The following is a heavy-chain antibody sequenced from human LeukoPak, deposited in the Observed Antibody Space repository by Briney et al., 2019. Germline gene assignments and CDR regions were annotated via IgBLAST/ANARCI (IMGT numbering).Heavy chain of an antibody. CDR3: ARDHQLRFLEWLFDY. V-gene: IGHV1-2*02. Sequence: ASVKVSCKASGYTFTGYYMHWVRQAPGQGLERMGWINPNSGGTNYAQKFQGRVTMTRDTSISTAYMELSRLRSDDTAVYYCARDHQLRFLEWLFDYWGQGTLVTVSS. CDR1: GYTFTGYY. CDR2: INPNSGGT. J-gene: IGHJ4*02. D-gene: IGHD3-3*01.